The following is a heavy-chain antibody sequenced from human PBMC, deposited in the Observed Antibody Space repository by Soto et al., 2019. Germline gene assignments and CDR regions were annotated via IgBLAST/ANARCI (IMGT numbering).Heavy chain of an antibody. CDR3: AKDGNPIPYLTGYYRLGWFDP. Sequence: GSLRLSCAASGLTFSSYAMSWVRQAPGKGLEWVSTISGSGGSTYYADSVKGRFTISRDNSKNTLYVQMNSLRAEDTAVYYCAKDGNPIPYLTGYYRLGWFDPWGQGTLVTVSS. J-gene: IGHJ5*02. D-gene: IGHD3-9*01. CDR1: GLTFSSYA. V-gene: IGHV3-23*01. CDR2: ISGSGGST.